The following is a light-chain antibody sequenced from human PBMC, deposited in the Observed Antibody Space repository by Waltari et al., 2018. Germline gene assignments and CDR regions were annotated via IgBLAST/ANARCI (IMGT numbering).Light chain of an antibody. V-gene: IGKV1-9*01. J-gene: IGKJ3*01. Sequence: DIQLTQSPSFLSASVGDRVTITCRASQGISSYLAWYQQKPGKAPKLLIYAASTLQSGVPSRFSDSGSGTEFTLTISSLQPEDFATYYCQQLNSYPGFGPGTKVDIK. CDR1: QGISSY. CDR2: AAS. CDR3: QQLNSYPG.